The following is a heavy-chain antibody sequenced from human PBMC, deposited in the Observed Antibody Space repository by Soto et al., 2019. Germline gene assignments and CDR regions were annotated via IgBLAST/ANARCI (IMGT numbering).Heavy chain of an antibody. Sequence: GRALTLSCAASGFSFSSYAMYWVRQAPGKGLEWVAVISYDGSNKYYADSVKGRFTISRDNSKNTLYLQMNSLRAEDTAVYYCAKVLHCSSTSCYFPGIYYYGMDVWGQGTTVTVSS. V-gene: IGHV3-30*18. CDR1: GFSFSSYA. J-gene: IGHJ6*02. CDR2: ISYDGSNK. CDR3: AKVLHCSSTSCYFPGIYYYGMDV. D-gene: IGHD2-2*01.